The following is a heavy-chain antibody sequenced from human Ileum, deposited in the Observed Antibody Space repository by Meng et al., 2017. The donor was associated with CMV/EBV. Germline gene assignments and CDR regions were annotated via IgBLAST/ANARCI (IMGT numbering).Heavy chain of an antibody. CDR1: FSLTPIGVG. CDR2: IYSDDDQ. D-gene: IGHD2-8*02. CDR3: ARRFRSGGGNYYFDY. Sequence: FSLTPIGVGVGWLRQPPGKALEWLALIYSDDDQRYSSSLRSRLAITEDTSKNQVVLTMTNMDPVDSGTYYCARRFRSGGGNYYFDYWGQGTLVTVSS. J-gene: IGHJ4*02. V-gene: IGHV2-5*02.